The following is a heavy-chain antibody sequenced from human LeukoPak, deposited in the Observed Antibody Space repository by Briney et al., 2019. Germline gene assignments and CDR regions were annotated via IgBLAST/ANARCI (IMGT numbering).Heavy chain of an antibody. D-gene: IGHD6-13*01. V-gene: IGHV4-38-2*01. CDR2: LYHSGST. J-gene: IGHJ5*02. CDR3: ARLGSSWYNWFDP. Sequence: ASEALSLACAVPGYSISSGYYWGWTRQPPGKGLEWIGSLYHSGSTYYNPSLKSRVTISVDTSKNQFSLKLSSVTAADTAVYYCARLGSSWYNWFDPWGQGTLVTVSS. CDR1: GYSISSGYY.